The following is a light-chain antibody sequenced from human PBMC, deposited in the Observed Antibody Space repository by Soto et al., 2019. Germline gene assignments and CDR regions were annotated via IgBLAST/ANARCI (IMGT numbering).Light chain of an antibody. V-gene: IGKV1-39*01. CDR1: QGVSAY. J-gene: IGKJ2*01. CDR3: QQSYKTPHT. CDR2: AAS. Sequence: DIPMSQSPSSLSASVGDRVTITCRASQGVSAYLLWYQQRQGTPPKLLIYAASNLVSGVPSRFSGSGSGTTFSLTISSLQPEDFATYYCQQSYKTPHTFGQGTKLETK.